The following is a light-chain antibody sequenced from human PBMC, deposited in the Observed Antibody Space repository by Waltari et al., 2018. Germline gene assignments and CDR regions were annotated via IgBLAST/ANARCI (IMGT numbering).Light chain of an antibody. Sequence: DIRLTQSPSFLSTSVGDRVTITCRANQDISSYLAWYQQKPGKAPKLLISAASTLQSAVPSRFRGSGSGTEFTLTISSLQSEDIATYYCQQLLSYPLTFGGGTKVEIK. V-gene: IGKV1-9*01. CDR3: QQLLSYPLT. CDR2: AAS. CDR1: QDISSY. J-gene: IGKJ4*01.